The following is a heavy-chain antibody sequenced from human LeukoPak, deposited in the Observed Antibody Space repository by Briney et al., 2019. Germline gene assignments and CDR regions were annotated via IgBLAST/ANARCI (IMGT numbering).Heavy chain of an antibody. Sequence: GGSLRLSCAASGFTFSSYAMSWVRQAPGKGLEWVSAISGSGGSTYYADSVKGRFTISRDNSKNTLYLQMNSLRAEDTAVYYCARGGYSYGSPPNYFDYWGQGTLVTVSS. J-gene: IGHJ4*02. CDR1: GFTFSSYA. CDR2: ISGSGGST. V-gene: IGHV3-23*01. CDR3: ARGGYSYGSPPNYFDY. D-gene: IGHD5-18*01.